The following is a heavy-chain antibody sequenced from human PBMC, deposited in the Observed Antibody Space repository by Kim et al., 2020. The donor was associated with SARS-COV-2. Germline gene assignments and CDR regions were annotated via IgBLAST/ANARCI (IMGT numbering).Heavy chain of an antibody. D-gene: IGHD3-10*01. Sequence: SETLSLTCAVYGGSFSGYYWSWIRQPPGKGLEWIGEINHSGSTNYNPSLKSRVTISVDTSKNQFSLKLSSVTAADTAVYYCARGLNYGSGNYWGQGTLVTVSS. J-gene: IGHJ4*02. V-gene: IGHV4-34*01. CDR1: GGSFSGYY. CDR3: ARGLNYGSGNY. CDR2: INHSGST.